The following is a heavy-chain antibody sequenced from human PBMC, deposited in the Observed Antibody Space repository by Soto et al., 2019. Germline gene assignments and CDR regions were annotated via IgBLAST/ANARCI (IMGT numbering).Heavy chain of an antibody. V-gene: IGHV1-3*01. D-gene: IGHD2-2*01. J-gene: IGHJ4*02. CDR2: INAGNGDT. Sequence: ASVKVSCKASGYTYTSYAMHWVRQAPGQRLEWMGWINAGNGDTKYSQKFQGRVTITRDTSASTAYMELSSLRSEDTAVYYCLVAPAAIGVSFDYWGQGTLVTVSS. CDR3: LVAPAAIGVSFDY. CDR1: GYTYTSYA.